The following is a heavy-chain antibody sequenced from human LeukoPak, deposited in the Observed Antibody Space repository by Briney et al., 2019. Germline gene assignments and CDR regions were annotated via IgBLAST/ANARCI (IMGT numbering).Heavy chain of an antibody. Sequence: GGPLRLSCAASGFTFSSYWMSWVRQAPRKGLEWVANIKQDGSEKYYVDSVKGRFTISRDNAKNSLYLQMNSLRAEDTAVYYCARVYYYDSSGYAIDYWGQGTLVTVSS. CDR3: ARVYYYDSSGYAIDY. CDR2: IKQDGSEK. D-gene: IGHD3-22*01. CDR1: GFTFSSYW. J-gene: IGHJ4*02. V-gene: IGHV3-7*01.